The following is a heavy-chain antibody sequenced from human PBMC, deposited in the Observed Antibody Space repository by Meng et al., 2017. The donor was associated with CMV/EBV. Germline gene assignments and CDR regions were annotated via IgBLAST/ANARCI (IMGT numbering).Heavy chain of an antibody. J-gene: IGHJ3*02. V-gene: IGHV1-69*10. D-gene: IGHD2-2*01. Sequence: SVKVSCKASGGTFSSYAISWVRQAPGQGLEWMGGIIPILGIADYAQKFQGRVTITADKSTSTAYMELSSLRSEDTAVYYCASYCSSTSCWNAFDIWGQGTMVTVSS. CDR3: ASYCSSTSCWNAFDI. CDR2: IIPILGIA. CDR1: GGTFSSYA.